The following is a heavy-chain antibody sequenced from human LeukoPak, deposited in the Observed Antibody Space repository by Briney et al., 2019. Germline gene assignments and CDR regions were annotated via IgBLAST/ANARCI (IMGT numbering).Heavy chain of an antibody. CDR3: ARHIGSNWYWAFEI. CDR2: IHSSMGT. D-gene: IGHD6-13*01. V-gene: IGHV4-4*09. CDR1: GHSMNNHF. Sequence: PSDTVSLTCTLCGHSMNNHFWSWIRRPPGKGLGWIGYIHSSMGTNYDPPLKSRVTISVDTSKSQFSLKLTYVTAADTGVYYCARHIGSNWYWAFEIWGQGTMVTVSS. J-gene: IGHJ3*02.